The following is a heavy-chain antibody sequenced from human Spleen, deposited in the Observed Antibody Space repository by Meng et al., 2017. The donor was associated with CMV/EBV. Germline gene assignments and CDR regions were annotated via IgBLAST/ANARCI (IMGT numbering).Heavy chain of an antibody. J-gene: IGHJ6*02. V-gene: IGHV4-34*01. Sequence: SETLSLTCAVYGGSFSTYYWSWIRQPPGKGLEWIGEINHSGSTNYNPSLKSRVTISVDTSKNQFSLKLSSVTAADTAVYYCAGPGYSSGWYLYYYGMDVWGQGTTVTVSS. CDR3: AGPGYSSGWYLYYYGMDV. CDR1: GGSFSTYY. D-gene: IGHD6-19*01. CDR2: INHSGST.